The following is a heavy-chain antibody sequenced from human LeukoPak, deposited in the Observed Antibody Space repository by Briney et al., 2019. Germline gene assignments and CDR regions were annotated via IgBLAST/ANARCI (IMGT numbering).Heavy chain of an antibody. J-gene: IGHJ5*02. D-gene: IGHD1-26*01. CDR2: ISGSGGST. V-gene: IGHV3-23*01. Sequence: PGGSLRLSFAASGFTFSSYAMSWVRPAPGKGLEWVSAISGSGGSTYYADSVKGRFTISRDNSKNTLYLQMNSLRAEDTAVYYCAKVPTSSGPQGWFDPWGQGTLVTVSS. CDR1: GFTFSSYA. CDR3: AKVPTSSGPQGWFDP.